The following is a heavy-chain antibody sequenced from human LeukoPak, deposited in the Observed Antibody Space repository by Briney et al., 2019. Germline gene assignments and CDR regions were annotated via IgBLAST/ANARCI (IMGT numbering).Heavy chain of an antibody. Sequence: GGSLRLSCAASGFTVSNNYMNWVRQAPGKGLEWVANIKQDGSEKYYVDSVKGRFTISRDNAKNSLYLQMNSLRAEDTAGYYCARDLNSTSWWGYYGMDVWGQGTTVTVSS. CDR1: GFTVSNNY. V-gene: IGHV3-7*01. D-gene: IGHD6-13*01. CDR2: IKQDGSEK. J-gene: IGHJ6*02. CDR3: ARDLNSTSWWGYYGMDV.